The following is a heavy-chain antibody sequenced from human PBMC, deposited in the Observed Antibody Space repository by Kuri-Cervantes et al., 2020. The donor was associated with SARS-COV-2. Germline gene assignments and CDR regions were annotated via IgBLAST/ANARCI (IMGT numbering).Heavy chain of an antibody. Sequence: SETLSLTCTVSGGSISSGDYYWSWIRQPPGKGLEWIGYIYYSGSTNYNPSLKSRVTISVDTSKNQFSLKLSSVTAADTAVYYCARVDGYNKNFDYWGQGTLVTVSS. CDR3: ARVDGYNKNFDY. CDR1: GGSISSGDYY. J-gene: IGHJ4*02. D-gene: IGHD5-24*01. CDR2: IYYSGST. V-gene: IGHV4-61*08.